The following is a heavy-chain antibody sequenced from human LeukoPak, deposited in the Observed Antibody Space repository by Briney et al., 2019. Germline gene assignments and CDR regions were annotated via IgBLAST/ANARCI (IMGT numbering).Heavy chain of an antibody. V-gene: IGHV3-30*02. CDR2: IRYDGSIQ. Sequence: GGSLRLSCAASGFTFSSYAIHWVRQAPGKGLEWVAFIRYDGSIQSYADSVKGRFTISRDESKNTVHLQMNSLRTEDTAVYSCARDGWDSLTYNYYYYMDVWGKGATVTIS. CDR1: GFTFSSYA. CDR3: ARDGWDSLTYNYYYYMDV. D-gene: IGHD1-26*01. J-gene: IGHJ6*03.